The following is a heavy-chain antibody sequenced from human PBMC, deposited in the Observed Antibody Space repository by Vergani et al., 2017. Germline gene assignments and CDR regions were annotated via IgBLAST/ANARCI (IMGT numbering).Heavy chain of an antibody. J-gene: IGHJ4*02. V-gene: IGHV3-20*04. CDR2: INWNGGST. Sequence: VQLEESGGGVVQPGRSLRLSCAASGFTFDDYGMSWVRQAPGKGLEWVSGINWNGGSTGYADSVKGRFTISRDNAKNSLYLQMNSLRAEDTAMYFCARGLWDCTHIRCSPPSYWGQGTQVTVSS. D-gene: IGHD2-8*01. CDR1: GFTFDDYG. CDR3: ARGLWDCTHIRCSPPSY.